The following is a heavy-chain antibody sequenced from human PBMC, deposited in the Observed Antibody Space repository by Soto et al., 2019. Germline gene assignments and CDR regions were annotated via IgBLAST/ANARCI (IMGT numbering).Heavy chain of an antibody. D-gene: IGHD6-19*01. V-gene: IGHV3-23*01. J-gene: IGHJ4*02. Sequence: PGGSLRLSCAAPGFTSSSYAMSWVRQAPGKGLEWVSAMSGSGGSTSYADSVKGRFTISRDNSKNTLYLQMNSLRAEDTAVYYCANEQQWLYFDYWGQGTPVTVSS. CDR3: ANEQQWLYFDY. CDR2: MSGSGGST. CDR1: GFTSSSYA.